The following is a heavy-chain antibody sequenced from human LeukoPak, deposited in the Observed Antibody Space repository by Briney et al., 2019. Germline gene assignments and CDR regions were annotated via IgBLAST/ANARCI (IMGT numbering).Heavy chain of an antibody. Sequence: ASETLSLTCTVSGGSISSYYWSWIRQPPGKGLEWIGEINHSGSTNYNPSLKSRVTISVDTSKNQFSLKLSSVTAADTAVYYCAGVTVRGVLYYFDYWGQGTLVTVSS. CDR2: INHSGST. CDR3: AGVTVRGVLYYFDY. V-gene: IGHV4-34*01. J-gene: IGHJ4*02. CDR1: GGSISSYY. D-gene: IGHD3-10*01.